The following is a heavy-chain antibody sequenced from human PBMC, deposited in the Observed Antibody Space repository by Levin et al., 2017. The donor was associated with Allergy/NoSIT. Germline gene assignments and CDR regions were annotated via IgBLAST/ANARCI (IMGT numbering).Heavy chain of an antibody. Sequence: GGSLRLSCAASGFTFSSYAMHWVRQAPGKGLEWVAVISYDGSNKYYADSVKGRFTISRDNSKNTLYLQMNSLRAEDTAVYYCAPAAAGISPPFDYWGQGTLVTVSS. CDR2: ISYDGSNK. CDR3: APAAAGISPPFDY. V-gene: IGHV3-30-3*01. CDR1: GFTFSSYA. J-gene: IGHJ4*02. D-gene: IGHD6-13*01.